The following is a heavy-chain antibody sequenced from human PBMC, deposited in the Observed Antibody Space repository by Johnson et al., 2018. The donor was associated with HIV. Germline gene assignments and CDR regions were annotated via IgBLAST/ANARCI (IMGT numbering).Heavy chain of an antibody. D-gene: IGHD3-3*01. V-gene: IGHV3-20*04. CDR1: GFTFDNFA. J-gene: IGHJ3*02. CDR2: INWNGGST. Sequence: VQLVESGGSVVRPGGSLRLSCAASGFTFDNFAMSWVRQAPGKGLEWVSGINWNGGSTSYADSVKGRFTISRDNAKTSLYLQVNSLGAEDTALYYCARDTDDFWSGEGAFDIWGQGTMVTVSS. CDR3: ARDTDDFWSGEGAFDI.